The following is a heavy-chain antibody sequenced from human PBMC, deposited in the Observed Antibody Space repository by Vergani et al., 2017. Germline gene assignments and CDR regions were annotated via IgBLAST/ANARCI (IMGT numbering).Heavy chain of an antibody. D-gene: IGHD3-10*01. J-gene: IGHJ6*02. CDR3: AKGTGQLWLGEYYYGMDV. Sequence: QVQLVESGGGVVQPGRSLRLSCAASGFTFSSYGMHWVRQAPGKGLEWVAVISYDGSNKYYADSVKGRFPISRDNSKNTLYLQMNSLRAEDTAVYYCAKGTGQLWLGEYYYGMDVWGQGTTVTVSS. V-gene: IGHV3-30*18. CDR2: ISYDGSNK. CDR1: GFTFSSYG.